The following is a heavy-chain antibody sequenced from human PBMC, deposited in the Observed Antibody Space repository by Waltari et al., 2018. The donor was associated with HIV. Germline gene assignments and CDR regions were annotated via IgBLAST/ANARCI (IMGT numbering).Heavy chain of an antibody. Sequence: VQLVQSGAEVKKPGESLKISCKHSGYGFTTYWLAWVRQMPGKGLAWMGISYPGASDHTYSPSVEGQVTRSADASIGTAYLQWSSLKASDTAIYYCATVSDYYYDGSNTVGNFDLWGRGTLVTVSS. J-gene: IGHJ2*01. CDR3: ATVSDYYYDGSNTVGNFDL. CDR1: GYGFTTYW. CDR2: SYPGASDH. D-gene: IGHD3-22*01. V-gene: IGHV5-51*01.